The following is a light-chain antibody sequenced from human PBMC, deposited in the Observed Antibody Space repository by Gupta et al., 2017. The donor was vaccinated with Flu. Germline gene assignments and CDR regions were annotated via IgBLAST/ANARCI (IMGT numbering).Light chain of an antibody. CDR2: KSS. CDR1: QSISTL. V-gene: IGKV1-5*03. CDR3: QQESTDYQFFT. Sequence: TLSASVGDRVIITCRASQSISTLLAWYKKKPGKAPKLLISKSSTLERGVKSRFSGSGDGTEFTLTVSSRQPEDFAPYYCQQESTDYQFFTFGHGTKVDIK. J-gene: IGKJ3*01.